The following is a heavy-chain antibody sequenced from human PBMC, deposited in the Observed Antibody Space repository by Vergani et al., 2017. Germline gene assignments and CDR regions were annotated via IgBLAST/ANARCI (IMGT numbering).Heavy chain of an antibody. Sequence: QLVESGGGWVQPGGSLRLSCVVSGFDFSSYIMNWVRQAPGKGLEWVSFVSTGTKIQPYAESVKGRFTISRDSAKNSLYLQMDSLRAEDTAVYYCAREYSSTSGRAFDFWGQGTKVTVSS. CDR2: VSTGTKIQ. J-gene: IGHJ3*01. V-gene: IGHV3-48*01. CDR1: GFDFSSYI. D-gene: IGHD2-2*01. CDR3: AREYSSTSGRAFDF.